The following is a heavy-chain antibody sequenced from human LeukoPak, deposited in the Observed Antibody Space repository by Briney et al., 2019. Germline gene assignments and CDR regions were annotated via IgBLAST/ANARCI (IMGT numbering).Heavy chain of an antibody. CDR3: ARDPLYYGSGSFDY. Sequence: PGGSLRLSCAASGFTFSSYEMNWVRQAPGKGLEWVSAISGSGGSTYYADSVKGRFTISRDNSKNTLYLLMNSLRTEDTAVYYCARDPLYYGSGSFDYWGQGTLVTVSS. CDR2: ISGSGGST. D-gene: IGHD3-10*01. V-gene: IGHV3-23*01. J-gene: IGHJ4*02. CDR1: GFTFSSYE.